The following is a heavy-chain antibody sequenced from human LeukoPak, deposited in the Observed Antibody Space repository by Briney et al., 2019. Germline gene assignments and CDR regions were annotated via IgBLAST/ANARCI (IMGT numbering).Heavy chain of an antibody. J-gene: IGHJ6*03. CDR2: IKEDGIEK. CDR3: ARELNYYQYMDV. CDR1: GITLSSYW. Sequence: PGGSLRLSCAASGITLSSYWMGWVRKAPGKGRGWVANIKEDGIEKYYVDSVKGRFTISRDNAKNSLYLQMNSLRVEDTAVYYCARELNYYQYMDVWGKGTTVTVSS. V-gene: IGHV3-7*01.